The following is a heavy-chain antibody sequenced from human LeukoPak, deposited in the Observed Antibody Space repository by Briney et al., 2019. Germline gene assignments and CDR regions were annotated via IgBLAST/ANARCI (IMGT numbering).Heavy chain of an antibody. CDR1: GFTFSSYE. CDR3: ASNLIKVLHAFDI. Sequence: GGSLRLSCAASGFTFSSYEMNWVRQAPGKGLEWASYISSSGSTIYYADSVKGRFTISRDNAKNSLYLQMNSLRAEDTAVYYCASNLIKVLHAFDIWGQGTMVTVSS. CDR2: ISSSGSTI. J-gene: IGHJ3*02. D-gene: IGHD1-1*01. V-gene: IGHV3-48*03.